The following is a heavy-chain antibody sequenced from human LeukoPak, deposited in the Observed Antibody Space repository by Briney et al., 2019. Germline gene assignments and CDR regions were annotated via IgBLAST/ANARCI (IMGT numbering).Heavy chain of an antibody. V-gene: IGHV3-74*01. J-gene: IGHJ5*02. CDR2: INSDGSSS. D-gene: IGHD4-23*01. Sequence: GGSLRLSCAASGFSFSNYWMHWVRQAPGKGLMWVSRINSDGSSSSYADPVKGRFTISRDNAKNTLYLQMNSLRAEDTAVYYCAPTDYGAKGNWFDPWGQGTLVTVPS. CDR1: GFSFSNYW. CDR3: APTDYGAKGNWFDP.